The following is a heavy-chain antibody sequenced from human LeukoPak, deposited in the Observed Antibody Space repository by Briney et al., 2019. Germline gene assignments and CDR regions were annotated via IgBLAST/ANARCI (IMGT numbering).Heavy chain of an antibody. CDR1: GGTFSSYA. Sequence: GASVKVSCKASGGTFSSYAISWVRQAPGQGLEWMGWINPNSGGTNYAQKFQGRVTMTRDTSISTAYMELSRLRSDDTAVYYCARASSGWFEELDYWGQGTLVTVSS. CDR2: INPNSGGT. J-gene: IGHJ4*02. CDR3: ARASSGWFEELDY. V-gene: IGHV1-2*02. D-gene: IGHD6-19*01.